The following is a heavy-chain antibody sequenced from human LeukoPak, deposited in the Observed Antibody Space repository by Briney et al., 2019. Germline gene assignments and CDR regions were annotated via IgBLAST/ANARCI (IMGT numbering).Heavy chain of an antibody. J-gene: IGHJ3*02. CDR1: GGTFSSYA. V-gene: IGHV1-69*01. Sequence: SVKVSCKASGGTFSSYAISWVRQAPGQGLEWMGGIIPIFGTANYAQKFQGRVTITADESTSTAYMELSSLRSEDTAAYYCARDLAYCGGDCYSVAFDIWGQGTMVTVSS. CDR3: ARDLAYCGGDCYSVAFDI. D-gene: IGHD2-21*01. CDR2: IIPIFGTA.